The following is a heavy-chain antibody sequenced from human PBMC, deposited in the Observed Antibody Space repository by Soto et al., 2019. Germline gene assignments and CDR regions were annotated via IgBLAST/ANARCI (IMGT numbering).Heavy chain of an antibody. V-gene: IGHV3-30*18. CDR3: AKGQARRTLYYFDY. J-gene: IGHJ4*02. D-gene: IGHD6-6*01. Sequence: PGGSLRLSCAASGFTFSSYGMHWVRQAPGKGLEWVAVISYDGSNKYYADSVKGRFTISRDNSKNTLYLQMNSLRAEDTAVYYCAKGQARRTLYYFDYCGQGTMVTVYS. CDR2: ISYDGSNK. CDR1: GFTFSSYG.